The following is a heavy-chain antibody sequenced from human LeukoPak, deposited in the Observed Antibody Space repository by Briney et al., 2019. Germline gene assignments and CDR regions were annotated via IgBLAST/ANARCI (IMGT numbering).Heavy chain of an antibody. CDR3: ARVPGRVVGVVISPFDY. CDR2: IYYSGRT. J-gene: IGHJ4*02. CDR1: GGSISSSSYY. D-gene: IGHD3-3*01. Sequence: PSETLSLTCTVSGGSISSSSYYWGWIRQPPGKGLEWIGSIYYSGRTYYNPSLSSRVTISVDTSKNQFSLKLSSVTAADTAVYYCARVPGRVVGVVISPFDYWGQGTLVTVSS. V-gene: IGHV4-39*01.